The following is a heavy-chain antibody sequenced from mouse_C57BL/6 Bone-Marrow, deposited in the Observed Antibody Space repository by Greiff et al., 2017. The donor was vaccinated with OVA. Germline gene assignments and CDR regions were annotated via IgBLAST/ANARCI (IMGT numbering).Heavy chain of an antibody. V-gene: IGHV1-52*01. CDR2: IDPSDSET. CDR3: ARDYYGNNNFDY. CDR1: GYTFTSYW. J-gene: IGHJ2*01. D-gene: IGHD2-1*01. Sequence: QVQLQQSGAELVRPGSSVKLSCKASGYTFTSYWMHWVKQRPIQGLEWIGNIDPSDSETHYNQKFKDKATLTVDKSSSTAYMQLSSLTSEDSAVYYCARDYYGNNNFDYWGQGTTLTVSS.